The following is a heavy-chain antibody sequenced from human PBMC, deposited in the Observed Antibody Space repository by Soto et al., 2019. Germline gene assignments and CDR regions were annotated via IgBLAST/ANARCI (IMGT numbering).Heavy chain of an antibody. CDR2: IYYCGSA. V-gene: IGHV4-39*01. J-gene: IGHJ3*02. CDR1: GDPMTISDFL. CDR3: ARPLYAHWAFGI. Sequence: QLLESGPGLVKPSETLSLSCTVSGDPMTISDFLWGWVRQSPGKGLEWIGGIYYCGSAYYNPSFGSRATLSVDTSRNQFFLSVTSVTAADTAVDYCARPLYAHWAFGIWGQGKLVTVSS. D-gene: IGHD2-2*01.